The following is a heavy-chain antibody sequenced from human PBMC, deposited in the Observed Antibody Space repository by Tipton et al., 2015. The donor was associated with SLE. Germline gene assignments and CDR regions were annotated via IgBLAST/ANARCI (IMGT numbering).Heavy chain of an antibody. J-gene: IGHJ4*02. V-gene: IGHV4-39*07. CDR2: IYHSGST. D-gene: IGHD4-11*01. CDR3: ARVMAVTTSYYFDY. CDR1: GGSISSYY. Sequence: PGLVKPSETLSLTCTVSGGSISSYYWGWIRQPPGKGLEWIGSIYHSGSTYYNPSLKSRVTISVDTSKNQFSLKLSSVTAADTAVYYCARVMAVTTSYYFDYWGQGTLVTVSS.